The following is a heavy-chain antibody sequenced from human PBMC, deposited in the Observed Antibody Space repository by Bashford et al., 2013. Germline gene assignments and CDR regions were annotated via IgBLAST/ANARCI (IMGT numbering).Heavy chain of an antibody. Sequence: WIRQPPGKGLEWIGEINHSGSTNYNPSLKSRVTISVDSSENQFSLRLTSVTVADTAIYYCARLTDGLVDFDSWGQGILVTVSS. CDR2: INHSGST. CDR3: ARLTDGLVDFDS. J-gene: IGHJ4*02. V-gene: IGHV4-34*09. D-gene: IGHD3/OR15-3a*01.